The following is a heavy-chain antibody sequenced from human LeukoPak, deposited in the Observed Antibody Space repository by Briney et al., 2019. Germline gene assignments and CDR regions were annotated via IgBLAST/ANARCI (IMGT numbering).Heavy chain of an antibody. CDR1: GGSVSSNIGA. CDR3: TRQYNRAFDI. D-gene: IGHD2/OR15-2a*01. Sequence: SQTLSLTCAISGGSVSSNIGAWNWIRQSPSRGLEWLGRTYYRSKWYYEYAGSVKSRITINPDTSKNHFSLQLNSVTPEDTALYYCTRQYNRAFDIWGQGTMVTVSS. CDR2: TYYRSKWYY. J-gene: IGHJ3*02. V-gene: IGHV6-1*01.